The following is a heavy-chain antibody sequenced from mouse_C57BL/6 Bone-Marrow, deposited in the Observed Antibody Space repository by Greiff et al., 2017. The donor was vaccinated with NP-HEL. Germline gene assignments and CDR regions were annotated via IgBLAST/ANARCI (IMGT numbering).Heavy chain of an antibody. CDR1: GFSFNTYA. J-gene: IGHJ3*01. D-gene: IGHD1-1*01. CDR3: VSPFYYGSSPWFAY. CDR2: IRSKSNNYAT. Sequence: EVQLVESGGGLVQPKGSLKLSCAASGFSFNTYAMNWVRQAPGKGLEWVARIRSKSNNYATYYADSVKDRFTISRDDSESMLYLQMNNLKTEDTAMYYCVSPFYYGSSPWFAYWGQGTLVTVSA. V-gene: IGHV10-1*01.